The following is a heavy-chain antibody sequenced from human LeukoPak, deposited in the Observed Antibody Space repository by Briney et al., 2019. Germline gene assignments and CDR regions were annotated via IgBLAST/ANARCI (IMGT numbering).Heavy chain of an antibody. V-gene: IGHV1-69*04. Sequence: SVKVSCKASGGTFSGYAVSWVRQAPGQGLEWMGRITPLLGISNYAQNLQGRLTITTDSSTSPAYMELSSLRSEDTALYYCARDGFLGKYCTNDICSNYYGVDVWGQGTTVTVSS. CDR3: ARDGFLGKYCTNDICSNYYGVDV. CDR1: GGTFSGYA. CDR2: ITPLLGIS. D-gene: IGHD2-8*01. J-gene: IGHJ6*02.